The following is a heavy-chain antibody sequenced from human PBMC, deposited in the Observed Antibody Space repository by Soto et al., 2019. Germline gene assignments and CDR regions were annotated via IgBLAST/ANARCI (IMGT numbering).Heavy chain of an antibody. CDR3: VRHGNGTPFYFDF. V-gene: IGHV5-10-1*03. CDR2: IDPSDSYT. CDR1: GYRFINYW. D-gene: IGHD1-1*01. J-gene: IGHJ4*02. Sequence: EVPLVQSGAEVKKPGEALRLSCQGSGYRFINYWISWVRQMPGKGLEWVGRIDPSDSYTVYSPSFQGHVTISIDTAINTAFLEWRSLQASDTAMYYCVRHGNGTPFYFDFWGRGTLVPVSS.